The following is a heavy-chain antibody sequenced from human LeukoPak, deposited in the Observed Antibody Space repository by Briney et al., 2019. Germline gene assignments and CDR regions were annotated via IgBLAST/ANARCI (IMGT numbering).Heavy chain of an antibody. J-gene: IGHJ6*02. CDR3: ARDIGYKSSWRYYYYGMDV. V-gene: IGHV1-3*01. CDR2: INAGNGNT. Sequence: GASVKVSCKASGYTFTSYAMYWVRQAPGQRLEWMGWINAGNGNTKYSQKFQGRVTITRDTSASTAYMELSSLRSEDTAVYYCARDIGYKSSWRYYYYGMDVWGQGTTVTVSS. CDR1: GYTFTSYA. D-gene: IGHD6-13*01.